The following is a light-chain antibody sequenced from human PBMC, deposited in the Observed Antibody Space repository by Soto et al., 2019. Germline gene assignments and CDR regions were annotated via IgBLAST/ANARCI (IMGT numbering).Light chain of an antibody. CDR1: QSISSY. CDR3: QQSYSTPPWT. Sequence: DIQMTQSPSSLSASVGDRVTITCRASQSISSYLNWYQQKPGKAPKLLIYAASSLQSGDPSRFSGNGSGTDFTLTISSLQPKDFATYYCQQSYSTPPWTFGQGTKVEIK. J-gene: IGKJ1*01. CDR2: AAS. V-gene: IGKV1-39*01.